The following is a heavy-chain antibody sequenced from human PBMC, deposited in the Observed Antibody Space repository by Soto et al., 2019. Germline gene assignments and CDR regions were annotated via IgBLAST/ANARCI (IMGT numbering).Heavy chain of an antibody. D-gene: IGHD3-9*01. CDR2: IYYSGST. Sequence: SETLSVTCPVSGGSISSYYWSWIRQPPGKGLEWIGYIYYSGSTNYNPSLKSRVTISVDTSKNQFSLKLSSVTAADTAVYYCARALILTGYYIHDAFDIWGQGTMVTVSS. CDR1: GGSISSYY. V-gene: IGHV4-59*01. CDR3: ARALILTGYYIHDAFDI. J-gene: IGHJ3*02.